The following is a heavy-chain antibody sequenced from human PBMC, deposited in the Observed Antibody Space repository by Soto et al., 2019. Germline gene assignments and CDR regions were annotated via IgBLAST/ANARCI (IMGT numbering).Heavy chain of an antibody. CDR1: GFTFSSYG. J-gene: IGHJ4*02. CDR3: ARDYERIVVEYYFDY. V-gene: IGHV3-33*01. Sequence: GGSLRLSCAASGFTFSSYGMHWVRQAPGKGLEWVAVIWYDGSNKYYADSVKGRFTISRDNSKNTLYLQMNSLRAEDTAVYYCARDYERIVVEYYFDYWGQGTLVTVSS. D-gene: IGHD3-16*01. CDR2: IWYDGSNK.